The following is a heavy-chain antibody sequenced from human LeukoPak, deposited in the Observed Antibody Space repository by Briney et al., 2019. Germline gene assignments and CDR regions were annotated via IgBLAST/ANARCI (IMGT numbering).Heavy chain of an antibody. Sequence: SETLSLTCAVYGGSFSGYYWSWIRQPPGKGLEWIGEINHSGSTNYNSSLKSRVTISVDTSKNQFSLKLSSVTAADTAVYYCARHGRRGPRIVVVPAAMGSWFDPWGQGTLVTVSS. D-gene: IGHD2-2*01. J-gene: IGHJ5*02. CDR2: INHSGST. CDR3: ARHGRRGPRIVVVPAAMGSWFDP. CDR1: GGSFSGYY. V-gene: IGHV4-34*01.